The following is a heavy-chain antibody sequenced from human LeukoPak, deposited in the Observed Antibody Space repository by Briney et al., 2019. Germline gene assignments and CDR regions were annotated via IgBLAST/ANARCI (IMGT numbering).Heavy chain of an antibody. Sequence: GGSLRLSCAASGFTFSSYGMHWVRQAPGKGLEWVAVISYDGSNKYYADSVKGRFTISRDNSKNTLYLQMNSLRAEDTAVYYCTQGYWGQGTLVTVCS. CDR3: TQGY. V-gene: IGHV3-30*03. CDR2: ISYDGSNK. CDR1: GFTFSSYG. J-gene: IGHJ4*02.